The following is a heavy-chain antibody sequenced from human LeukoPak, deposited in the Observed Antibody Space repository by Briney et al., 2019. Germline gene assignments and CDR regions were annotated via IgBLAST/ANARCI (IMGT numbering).Heavy chain of an antibody. CDR3: ARVGMVAANDAFDI. CDR2: ISYDGSNK. D-gene: IGHD2-15*01. Sequence: PGRSLRLSCAASGFTFSSYAMHWVRQAPGKGREWVAVISYDGSNKYYADYVKGRFTISRDNAKNTLYLQMNSLRAEDTAVYYCARVGMVAANDAFDIWGQGTMVTVSS. CDR1: GFTFSSYA. V-gene: IGHV3-30-3*01. J-gene: IGHJ3*02.